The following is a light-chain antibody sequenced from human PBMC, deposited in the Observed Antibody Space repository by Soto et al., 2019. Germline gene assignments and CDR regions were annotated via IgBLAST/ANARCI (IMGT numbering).Light chain of an antibody. CDR3: QSYDSSNHAVG. Sequence: NFMLAQPRSVSESPGKTVTISCTRSSGSIASNYVQWYQQRPGSAPTTVIYENNQRPSGVPDRFSGSIDRSSNSASLTISRLKTEDEADYYCQSYDSSNHAVGFCGGNKITAL. V-gene: IGLV6-57*04. CDR1: SGSIASNY. CDR2: ENN. J-gene: IGLJ2*01.